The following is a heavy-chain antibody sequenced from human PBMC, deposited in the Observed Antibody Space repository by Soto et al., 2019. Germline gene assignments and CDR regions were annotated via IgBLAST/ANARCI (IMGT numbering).Heavy chain of an antibody. CDR2: ISSSSSYI. Sequence: GGSLRLSCAASGFTFSSYSMNWVRQAPGKGLEWVSSISSSSSYIYYADSVKGRFTISRDNAKNSLYLQMNSLRAEDTAVYYCARDTLLWFGELSSRKTHDAFDIWGQGTVVTVSS. V-gene: IGHV3-21*01. CDR1: GFTFSSYS. J-gene: IGHJ3*02. CDR3: ARDTLLWFGELSSRKTHDAFDI. D-gene: IGHD3-10*01.